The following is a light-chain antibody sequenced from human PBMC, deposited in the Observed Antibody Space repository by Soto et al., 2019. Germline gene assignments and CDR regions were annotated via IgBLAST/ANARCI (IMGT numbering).Light chain of an antibody. V-gene: IGLV1-51*01. CDR3: GSWDSSLSAYV. Sequence: QSVMTQPPSVSAAPGQRVTISCSGSSSNIGGNSVSWYQQLPGTAPKLLIYDDDKRPSGIPDRFSGSKSGTSAPLGITGFQTGDEADHYCGSWDSSLSAYVFGTGTQLTVL. CDR2: DDD. CDR1: SSNIGGNS. J-gene: IGLJ1*01.